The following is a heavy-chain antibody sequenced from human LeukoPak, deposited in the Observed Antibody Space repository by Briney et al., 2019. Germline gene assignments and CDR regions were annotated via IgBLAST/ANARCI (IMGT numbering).Heavy chain of an antibody. V-gene: IGHV1-18*01. CDR3: ARALPASLLFNWFDP. CDR1: GYTFTSYG. Sequence: ASVKVSCKASGYTFTSYGISWVRQAPGQGLEWMGLISAYNGNTNYAQKLQGRVTMTTDTSTSTAYMELRSLRSDDTAVYYCARALPASLLFNWFDPWGQGTLVTVSS. D-gene: IGHD2-15*01. CDR2: ISAYNGNT. J-gene: IGHJ5*02.